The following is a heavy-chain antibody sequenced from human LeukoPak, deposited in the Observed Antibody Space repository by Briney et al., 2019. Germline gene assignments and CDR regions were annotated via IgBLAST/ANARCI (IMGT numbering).Heavy chain of an antibody. V-gene: IGHV3-13*01. CDR1: GFTFSSYD. J-gene: IGHJ6*02. D-gene: IGHD3-3*01. CDR2: IGTAGDT. CDR3: ARVFNVDFWSGYPETYYGMDV. Sequence: GGSLRLSCAASGFTFSSYDMHWVRQATGKGLEWVSAIGTAGDTYYPGSVKGRFTISRENAKNSLYLQMNSLRAGDTAVYYCARVFNVDFWSGYPETYYGMDVWGQGTTVTVSS.